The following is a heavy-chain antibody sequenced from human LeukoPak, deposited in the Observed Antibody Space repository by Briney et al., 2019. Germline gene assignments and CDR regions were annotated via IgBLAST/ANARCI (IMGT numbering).Heavy chain of an antibody. D-gene: IGHD2-2*01. Sequence: ASVKVSCKASGGTFSSYTISWVRQAPGQGLEWMGRIIPILGIANYAQMFQGRVTITADKSTSTAYMELSSLRSEDTAVYYCARDRGDIVVVPAFFDPWGQGTLVTVSS. V-gene: IGHV1-69*04. CDR2: IIPILGIA. J-gene: IGHJ5*02. CDR1: GGTFSSYT. CDR3: ARDRGDIVVVPAFFDP.